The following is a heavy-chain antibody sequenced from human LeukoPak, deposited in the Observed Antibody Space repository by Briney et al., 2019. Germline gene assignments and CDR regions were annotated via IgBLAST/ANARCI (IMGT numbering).Heavy chain of an antibody. Sequence: GGSLRPSCAASGFTFSSYGMHWVRQAPGKGLEWVAVISYDGSNKYYADSVKGRFTISRDNSKNTLYLQMNSLRAEDTAVYYCAKKDDFDYWGQGTLVTVSS. CDR3: AKKDDFDY. J-gene: IGHJ4*02. V-gene: IGHV3-30*18. CDR1: GFTFSSYG. CDR2: ISYDGSNK. D-gene: IGHD2-15*01.